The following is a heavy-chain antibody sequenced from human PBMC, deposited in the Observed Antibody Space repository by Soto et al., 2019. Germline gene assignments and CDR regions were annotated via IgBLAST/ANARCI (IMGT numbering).Heavy chain of an antibody. D-gene: IGHD3-10*01. Sequence: AGGSLRLSCAASGFTVTTNYMTWVRQAPGKGLERVSIIYNAGRTYYSDSVKGRFTISRDNSKNTLYLQMTSLRAEDTAVYYCARDLRRIIRGVIVTLGMDVWGQGTTVTVSS. CDR3: ARDLRRIIRGVIVTLGMDV. V-gene: IGHV3-66*01. CDR2: IYNAGRT. CDR1: GFTVTTNY. J-gene: IGHJ6*02.